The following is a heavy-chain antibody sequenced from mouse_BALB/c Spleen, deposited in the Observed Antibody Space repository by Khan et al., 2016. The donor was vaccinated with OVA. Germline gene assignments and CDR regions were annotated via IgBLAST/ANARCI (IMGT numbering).Heavy chain of an antibody. V-gene: IGHV3-2*02. CDR2: ISYSGST. D-gene: IGHD1-2*01. J-gene: IGHJ2*01. CDR1: GYSITSGYG. Sequence: EVQLQESGPGLVKPSQSLSLTCTVTGYSITSGYGWNWIRQFPGNKLEWMGYISYSGSTNYNPSFKSRISITRYTSKNQFFLQLNSVTTEDTATYYCARTARIKYWGKGTTLTVSS. CDR3: ARTARIKY.